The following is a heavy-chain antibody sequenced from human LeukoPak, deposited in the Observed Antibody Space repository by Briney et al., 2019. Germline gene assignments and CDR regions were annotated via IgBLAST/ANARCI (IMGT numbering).Heavy chain of an antibody. V-gene: IGHV3-30*02. Sequence: PGGSLRLSCAASGFTFSSYGMHWVRQAPGKGLEWVAFIRYDGSNKYYADSVKGRFTISRDNSKNTLYLQVNSLRAEDTAVYYCAKEAYGVRRFDYWGQGTLVTVSS. CDR2: IRYDGSNK. CDR1: GFTFSSYG. J-gene: IGHJ4*02. D-gene: IGHD3-10*01. CDR3: AKEAYGVRRFDY.